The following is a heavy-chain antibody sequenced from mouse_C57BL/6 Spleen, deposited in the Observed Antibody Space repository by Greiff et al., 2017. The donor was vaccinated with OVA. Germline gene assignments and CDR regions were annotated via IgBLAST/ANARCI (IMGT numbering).Heavy chain of an antibody. Sequence: VQLQQPGAELVKPGASVKLSRKASGYTFTSYWMQWVKQRPGQGLEWIGEIDPSDSYTNYNQKFKGKATLTVDTSSSTAYMQLSSLTSEDSAVYYCARGGGPSMDYWGQGTSVSVSS. J-gene: IGHJ4*01. CDR2: IDPSDSYT. CDR3: ARGGGPSMDY. V-gene: IGHV1-50*01. CDR1: GYTFTSYW.